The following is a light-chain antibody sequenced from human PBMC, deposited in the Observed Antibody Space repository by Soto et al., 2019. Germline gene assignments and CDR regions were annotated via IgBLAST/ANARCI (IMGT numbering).Light chain of an antibody. CDR2: DVS. V-gene: IGLV2-14*01. Sequence: QSAPTPPASVSGSPGQSITISCTGTSSDVGGYNYVSWYQQHPGKAPSLLSYDVSNRPSGVSNRFSGSKSGNTASLSISGVRAEDEADYHCSSYASSSTWVFGGGSKLTVL. CDR3: SSYASSSTWV. J-gene: IGLJ3*02. CDR1: SSDVGGYNY.